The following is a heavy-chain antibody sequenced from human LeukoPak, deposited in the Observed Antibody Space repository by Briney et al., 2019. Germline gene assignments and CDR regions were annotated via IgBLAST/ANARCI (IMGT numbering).Heavy chain of an antibody. CDR3: ARTPGYCSGGSCYDS. CDR2: IDHSGNT. J-gene: IGHJ5*01. V-gene: IGHV4-34*01. D-gene: IGHD2-15*01. CDR1: GGSFSGYF. Sequence: PSETLSLTCAVYGGSFSGYFWNWIRQPPGKGLEWLGEIDHSGNTNYNPSLKSRVTISVDTSKRQFSLKVRSVTAADTAVYYCARTPGYCSGGSCYDSWGQGTLVTVCS.